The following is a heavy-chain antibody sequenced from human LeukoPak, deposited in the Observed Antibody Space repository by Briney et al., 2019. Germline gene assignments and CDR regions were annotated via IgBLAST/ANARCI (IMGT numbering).Heavy chain of an antibody. Sequence: GGSLRLSCAASGFTFSSYAMSWVRQAPGKGLEWVSAISGSGGSTYYADSVKGRFTISRDNSKNTLYLQMNSLRAEDTAVYYCAKDRLWFGDGSGENPEYGMDVWGQGTTVTVSS. D-gene: IGHD3-10*01. CDR1: GFTFSSYA. CDR3: AKDRLWFGDGSGENPEYGMDV. V-gene: IGHV3-23*01. J-gene: IGHJ6*02. CDR2: ISGSGGST.